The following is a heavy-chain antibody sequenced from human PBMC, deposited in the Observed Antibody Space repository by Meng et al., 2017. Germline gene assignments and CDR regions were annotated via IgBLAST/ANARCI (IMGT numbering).Heavy chain of an antibody. Sequence: QVQRVQCGSEVKKPRSAVKVSCKASGGTFSRYAISWVRQAPGQGLEGMGGIIPIFGTANYAQKFQGRVTITADKSTSTAYMELSSLRSEDTAVYYCHSGWYQAGDDYWGQGTLVTVSS. CDR1: GGTFSRYA. V-gene: IGHV1-69*06. D-gene: IGHD6-19*01. J-gene: IGHJ4*02. CDR2: IIPIFGTA. CDR3: HSGWYQAGDDY.